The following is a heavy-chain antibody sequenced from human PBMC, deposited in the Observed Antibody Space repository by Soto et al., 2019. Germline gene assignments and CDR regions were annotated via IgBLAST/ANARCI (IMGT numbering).Heavy chain of an antibody. D-gene: IGHD3-10*01. CDR2: INHSGST. Sequence: QVQLQQWGAGLLKPSETLSLTCAVYGGSFSGYYWNWIRQPPGKGLEWIGEINHSGSTNYNPSLKSRVTISLDTSKNQFSLKLSSMTAADTAVYYCAIGYGRNFDYWGQGTLVTVSS. J-gene: IGHJ4*02. CDR1: GGSFSGYY. CDR3: AIGYGRNFDY. V-gene: IGHV4-34*01.